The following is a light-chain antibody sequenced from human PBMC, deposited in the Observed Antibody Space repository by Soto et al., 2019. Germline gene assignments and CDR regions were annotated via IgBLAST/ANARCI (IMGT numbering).Light chain of an antibody. CDR1: QSILYSSNNKNY. CDR2: WAS. CDR3: HQHYTTPPST. V-gene: IGKV4-1*01. Sequence: DIVLTQSPDSLAVSLGEKATINCKSSQSILYSSNNKNYLDWYQQKPGQPPKLLIYWASTRESGVPDRFSGSGSGTDFTLTISSRQAEDVAVYYCHQHYTTPPSTFGQGTKLEIK. J-gene: IGKJ2*02.